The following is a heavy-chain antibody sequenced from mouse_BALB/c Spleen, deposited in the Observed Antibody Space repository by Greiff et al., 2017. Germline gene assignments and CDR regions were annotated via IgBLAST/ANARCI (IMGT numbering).Heavy chain of an antibody. CDR1: GFTFSSYG. CDR2: ISSGGSYT. Sequence: EVQLQQSGGDLVKPGGSLKLSCAASGFTFSSYGMSWVRQTPDKRLEWVATISSGGSYTYYPDSVKGRFTISRDNAKNNLYLQMSSLRSEDTALYYCARRGNYDYWGQGTTLTVSS. V-gene: IGHV5-6*01. CDR3: ARRGNYDY. J-gene: IGHJ2*01.